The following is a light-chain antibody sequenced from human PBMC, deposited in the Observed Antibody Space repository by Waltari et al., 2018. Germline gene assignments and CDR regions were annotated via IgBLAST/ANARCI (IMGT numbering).Light chain of an antibody. CDR1: QSVRSY. CDR3: QQRHNWPLT. CDR2: DTS. J-gene: IGKJ4*01. V-gene: IGKV3-11*01. Sequence: EIVLTQSPATLSLSPGERATLSCRASQSVRSYLAWYQQKPGQAPRLLIYDTSNRASGSPARFSGSGSGTDFSLSISSLEPEDFAVYYCQQRHNWPLTFGGGTKVEIK.